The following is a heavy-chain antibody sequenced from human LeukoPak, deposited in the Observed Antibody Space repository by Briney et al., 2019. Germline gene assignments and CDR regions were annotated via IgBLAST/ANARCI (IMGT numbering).Heavy chain of an antibody. CDR1: GGSISSYY. Sequence: SETLSLTCTVSGGSISSYYWSWIRQPPGKGLEWIGYIYYSGSTNYNPSLKSRVTISVDTSKNQFSLKLSSVTAADTAVYYCARQTYYYGSGSYFEPFDYWGQGTLVTVSS. CDR3: ARQTYYYGSGSYFEPFDY. J-gene: IGHJ4*02. D-gene: IGHD3-10*01. V-gene: IGHV4-59*08. CDR2: IYYSGST.